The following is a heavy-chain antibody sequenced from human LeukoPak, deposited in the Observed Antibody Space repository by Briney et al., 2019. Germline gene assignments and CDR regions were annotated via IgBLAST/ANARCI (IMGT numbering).Heavy chain of an antibody. D-gene: IGHD1-26*01. CDR2: ISSSSSYI. CDR3: ASGRGNSGSL. V-gene: IGHV3-21*01. J-gene: IGHJ4*02. CDR1: GFTFSSYS. Sequence: PGGSLRLSCAASGFTFSSYSMNWVRQAPGKGLEWVSSISSSSSYIYYADSVKGRFTISGDNTKNSLYLQMNTLRAEDTAVYYCASGRGNSGSLWGQGTLVTVSS.